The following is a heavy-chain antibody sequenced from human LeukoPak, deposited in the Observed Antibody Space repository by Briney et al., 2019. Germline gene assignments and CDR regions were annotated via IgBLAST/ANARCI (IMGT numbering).Heavy chain of an antibody. Sequence: SETLSLTCTVSGGSISSYYWSWIRQPAGKGLEWIGRIYTSGSTNYNPSLKSRVTMSVDTSKNQFSLKLSSVTAADTAVYYCARGHYDFWSGDYFDHWGQGTLVTVSS. CDR1: GGSISSYY. V-gene: IGHV4-4*07. D-gene: IGHD3-3*01. J-gene: IGHJ4*02. CDR3: ARGHYDFWSGDYFDH. CDR2: IYTSGST.